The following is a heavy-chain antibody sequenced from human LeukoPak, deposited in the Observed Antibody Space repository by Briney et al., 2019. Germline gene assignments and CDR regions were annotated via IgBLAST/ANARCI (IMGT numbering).Heavy chain of an antibody. CDR3: ARDYYDSSGYFEYFDL. D-gene: IGHD3-22*01. CDR1: GGSISSYD. Sequence: TSETLSLTCTVAGGSISSYDWSWIRQPPGKGLEWIGYIYYSGSTNYNPSLKSRVTISVDTSKNQFSLKLSSVTAAETAVYYCARDYYDSSGYFEYFDLWSRGTLVTVSS. J-gene: IGHJ2*01. CDR2: IYYSGST. V-gene: IGHV4-59*01.